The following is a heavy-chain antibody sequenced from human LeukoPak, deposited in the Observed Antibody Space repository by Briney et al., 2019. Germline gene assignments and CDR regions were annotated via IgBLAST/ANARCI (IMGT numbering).Heavy chain of an antibody. CDR3: ARDSGGFYFDF. Sequence: PSETLSLTCPVSGGSISSSSYYWGWIRQPPGKGLEWIGNIYYSGVTYYNPSLKSRVTISVDTSKNQFSLKLRSVTAADTAVYYCARDSGGFYFDFWGQGALVTVSS. CDR1: GGSISSSSYY. D-gene: IGHD3-10*01. CDR2: IYYSGVT. V-gene: IGHV4-39*07. J-gene: IGHJ4*02.